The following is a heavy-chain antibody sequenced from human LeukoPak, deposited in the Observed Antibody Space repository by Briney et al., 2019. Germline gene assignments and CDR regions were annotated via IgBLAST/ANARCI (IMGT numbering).Heavy chain of an antibody. CDR3: ARGALWFGELLPYYFDY. J-gene: IGHJ4*02. D-gene: IGHD3-10*01. CDR1: GFTFSSYS. Sequence: GGSLRLSCAASGFTFSSYSMNWVRQAPGKGLEWVSSISSSSSYIYYADSVKGRFTTSRDNAKNSLYLQMNSLRAEDTAVYYCARGALWFGELLPYYFDYWGQGTLVTVSS. CDR2: ISSSSSYI. V-gene: IGHV3-21*01.